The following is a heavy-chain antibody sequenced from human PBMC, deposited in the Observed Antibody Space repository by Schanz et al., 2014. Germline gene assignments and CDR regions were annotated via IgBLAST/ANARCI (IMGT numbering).Heavy chain of an antibody. CDR3: ARGRTVDY. Sequence: QVQLIQSGAEVKKPGASVKVSCTASGYTFTSYDLNWVRQAPGQGLEWLGWMNPNSGNPGFAQKFRGRVTMTRNTSMSTAYIELHILTSEDTAVYYCARGRTVDYWGQGTLVTVSS. CDR2: MNPNSGNP. J-gene: IGHJ4*01. V-gene: IGHV1-8*01. CDR1: GYTFTSYD.